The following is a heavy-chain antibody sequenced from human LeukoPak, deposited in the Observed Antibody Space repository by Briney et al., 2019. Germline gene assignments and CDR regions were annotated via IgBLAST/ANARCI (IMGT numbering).Heavy chain of an antibody. Sequence: GGSLRLSCAASGFTFSNYDMHWVRQAPGKGLEWVAVIWYDGINNYYADSVKGGFSISRDNSKNALYLQMNSLSAEDTAVYFCARDYSRNSFDYWGQGTLVTVSS. CDR1: GFTFSNYD. D-gene: IGHD6-13*01. CDR3: ARDYSRNSFDY. CDR2: IWYDGINN. J-gene: IGHJ4*02. V-gene: IGHV3-33*01.